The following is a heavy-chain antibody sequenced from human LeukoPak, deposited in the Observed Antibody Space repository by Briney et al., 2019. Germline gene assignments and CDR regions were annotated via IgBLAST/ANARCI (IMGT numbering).Heavy chain of an antibody. CDR2: IIPIFGTA. J-gene: IGHJ6*03. V-gene: IGHV1-69*06. Sequence: ASVKVSCKASGGTFSSYAISWVRQAPGQGLEWMGGIIPIFGTANYARKFQGRVTITADKSTSTAYMELSSLRSEDTAVYYCARVKCPPYCSGGSCYLDYYYYYMDVWGKGTTVTVSS. CDR3: ARVKCPPYCSGGSCYLDYYYYYMDV. CDR1: GGTFSSYA. D-gene: IGHD2-15*01.